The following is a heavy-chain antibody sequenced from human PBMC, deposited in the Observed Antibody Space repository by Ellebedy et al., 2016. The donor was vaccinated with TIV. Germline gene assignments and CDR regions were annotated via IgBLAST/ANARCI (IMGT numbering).Heavy chain of an antibody. J-gene: IGHJ4*02. CDR1: GDTFSSYA. Sequence: AASVKVSCKASGDTFSSYAISWVRQAPGQGLEWMGGIIPIFGTANYAQKFQGRVTITTDESTSTAYMELSRLRSEDTAVYYCARGRELTELDYWGQGTLVTVSS. CDR2: IIPIFGTA. V-gene: IGHV1-69*05. D-gene: IGHD3-10*01. CDR3: ARGRELTELDY.